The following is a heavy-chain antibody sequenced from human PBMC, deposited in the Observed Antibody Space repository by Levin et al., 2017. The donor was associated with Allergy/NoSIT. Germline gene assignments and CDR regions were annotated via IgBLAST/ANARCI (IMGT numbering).Heavy chain of an antibody. Sequence: SQTLSLTCTVSGGSITSLDYYWNWIRQTPGKGLEWLGNIYYDGSTNYNPSLKGRLTISLDTSKTQFSLRLRSLTAADTAMYYCARSSGVRGPGVRPDIWGQGTKVIVSS. CDR2: IYYDGST. V-gene: IGHV4-30-4*01. CDR1: GGSITSLDYY. J-gene: IGHJ3*02. CDR3: ARSSGVRGPGVRPDI. D-gene: IGHD3-10*01.